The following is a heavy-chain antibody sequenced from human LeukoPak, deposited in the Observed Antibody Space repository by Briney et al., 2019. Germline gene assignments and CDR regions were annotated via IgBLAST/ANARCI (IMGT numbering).Heavy chain of an antibody. D-gene: IGHD6-13*01. CDR2: INPNSGGT. CDR1: GYTFTGYY. CDR3: ARAAAAVSDAFDI. V-gene: IGHV1-2*04. Sequence: AASVKVSCKASGYTFTGYYMHWVRQAPGQGLEWMGWINPNSGGTNYAQKFQGWVTMTRDTSISTAYMELSRLRSDDTAVYYCARAAAAVSDAFDIWGQGTMVTVSS. J-gene: IGHJ3*02.